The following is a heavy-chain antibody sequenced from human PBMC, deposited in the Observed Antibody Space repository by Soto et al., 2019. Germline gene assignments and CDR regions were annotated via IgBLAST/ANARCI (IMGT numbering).Heavy chain of an antibody. V-gene: IGHV1-45*02. D-gene: IGHD3-22*01. CDR3: ASGRYDSSTYFES. Sequence: AVKVSCKASGDTLTYRYLHWVRQAPGQALEWMGWITPFNGVTKYAQKFQDRVAISTDRSMSTVYMELNNLRSEDTAMFYCASGRYDSSTYFESWGQGTRVTVSS. J-gene: IGHJ4*02. CDR2: ITPFNGVT. CDR1: GDTLTYRY.